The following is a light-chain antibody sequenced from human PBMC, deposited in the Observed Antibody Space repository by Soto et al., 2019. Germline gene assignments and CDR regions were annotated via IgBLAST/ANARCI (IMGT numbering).Light chain of an antibody. J-gene: IGKJ4*01. CDR3: QQYNNWPLT. CDR2: GAS. V-gene: IGKV3-15*01. Sequence: EIVMTQSPGTLSVSPGERATLSCRTSQSVSSNLAWYQRKPGQAPRLLIYGASTRATGIPARFSASGSGTDFTLTISSLQSEDFAVYFCQQYNNWPLTFGGGTKVEI. CDR1: QSVSSN.